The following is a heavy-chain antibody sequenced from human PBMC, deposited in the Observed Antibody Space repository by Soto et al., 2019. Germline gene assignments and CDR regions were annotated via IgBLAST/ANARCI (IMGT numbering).Heavy chain of an antibody. CDR2: IHAGNGNT. D-gene: IGHD1-26*01. V-gene: IGHV1-3*01. CDR3: ARGSGVENSGSYAGPNWFDP. CDR1: GYTFNSYA. Sequence: GASVKVSCKASGYTFNSYALHWVRQAPGHRLEWMGWIHAGNGNTKYSRKFQDRVTITRDTSASAAYMELSSLRSEDTAVYYCARGSGVENSGSYAGPNWFDPWGQGTLVTVSS. J-gene: IGHJ5*02.